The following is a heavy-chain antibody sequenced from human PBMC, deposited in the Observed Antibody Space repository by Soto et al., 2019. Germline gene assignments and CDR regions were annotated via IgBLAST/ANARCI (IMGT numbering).Heavy chain of an antibody. CDR3: SRDLIRHSNYAMHV. CDR2: IGTGNSFI. V-gene: IGHV3-21*01. J-gene: IGHJ6*02. Sequence: GGSLRLSCAASGFTLSGYSMKWVRQAPGKGLEWVSSIGTGNSFIEYGDSVKGRFTISRDTAKNSVHLQMDSLRAEDSAVYFCSRDLIRHSNYAMHVSGPRPTV. CDR1: GFTLSGYS. D-gene: IGHD3-9*01.